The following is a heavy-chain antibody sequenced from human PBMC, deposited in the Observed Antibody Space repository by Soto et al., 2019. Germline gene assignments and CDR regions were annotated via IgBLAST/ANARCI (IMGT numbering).Heavy chain of an antibody. V-gene: IGHV1-2*02. D-gene: IGHD3-9*01. CDR3: ARVFPRLRYFDWTKYTPKYSGMDV. Sequence: ASVKVSCKASGYTFTGYYMHWVRQAPGQGLEWMGWINPNSGGTNYAQKFQGRVTMTRDTSISTAYMELSRLRSDDTAVYYCARVFPRLRYFDWTKYTPKYSGMDVWGQGTTVTVSS. CDR2: INPNSGGT. J-gene: IGHJ6*02. CDR1: GYTFTGYY.